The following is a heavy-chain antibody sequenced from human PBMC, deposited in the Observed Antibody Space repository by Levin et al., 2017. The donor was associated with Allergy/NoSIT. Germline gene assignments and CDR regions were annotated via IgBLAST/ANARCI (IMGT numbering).Heavy chain of an antibody. CDR3: VRDLSYRDTGRPPHSEY. J-gene: IGHJ4*02. D-gene: IGHD1-14*01. Sequence: GESLKISCKASGYTFTDYYTHWVRQAPGQGLEWMGWINPNSGGTNYAEKFQGRVTMTSDTSISTAYMELSRLRSDDTAFYYCVRDLSYRDTGRPPHSEYWGQGTLVTVSS. CDR2: INPNSGGT. CDR1: GYTFTDYY. V-gene: IGHV1-2*02.